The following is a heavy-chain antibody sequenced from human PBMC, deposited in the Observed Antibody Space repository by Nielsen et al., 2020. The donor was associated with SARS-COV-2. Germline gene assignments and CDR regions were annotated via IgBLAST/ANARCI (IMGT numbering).Heavy chain of an antibody. CDR1: GFIFSDYY. J-gene: IGHJ4*02. CDR2: IRSKANSYAT. CDR3: TRHVEREDYDFWSGYFPFDY. D-gene: IGHD3-3*01. Sequence: GESLKISCAASGFIFSDYYMGWVRQASGKGLEWVGRIRSKANSYATAYAASVKGRFTISRDDSKNTAYLQMNSLKTEDTAVYYCTRHVEREDYDFWSGYFPFDYWGQGTLVTVSS. V-gene: IGHV3-73*01.